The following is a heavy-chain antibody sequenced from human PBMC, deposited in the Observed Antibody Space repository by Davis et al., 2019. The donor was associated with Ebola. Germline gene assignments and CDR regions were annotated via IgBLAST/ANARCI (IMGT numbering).Heavy chain of an antibody. CDR3: ARRVSYDSGGYAFDI. D-gene: IGHD3-22*01. CDR2: IYHSGST. J-gene: IGHJ3*02. V-gene: IGHV4-4*02. Sequence: MPSETLSLTFAVSSGSIRSSNWWSCVRQPPRTGLDWIGEIYHSGSTNYNPSLKSRVTISVDKSKNQFSLKLSSVTAADTAVYYCARRVSYDSGGYAFDIWGQGTMVTVSS. CDR1: SGSIRSSNW.